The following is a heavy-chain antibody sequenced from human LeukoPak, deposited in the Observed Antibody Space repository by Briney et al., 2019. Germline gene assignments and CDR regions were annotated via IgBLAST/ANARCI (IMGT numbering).Heavy chain of an antibody. CDR1: GGSISSGDYY. J-gene: IGHJ5*02. Sequence: SQTLSLTCTVSGGSISSGDYYWSWIRQPPGKSLEWIGYIYYSGSTYYNPSLKSRVTISVDTSKNQLSLKLSSVTAADTAVYYCARGVVVVPAATNNWFDPWGQGTLVTVSS. CDR2: IYYSGST. CDR3: ARGVVVVPAATNNWFDP. V-gene: IGHV4-30-4*01. D-gene: IGHD2-2*01.